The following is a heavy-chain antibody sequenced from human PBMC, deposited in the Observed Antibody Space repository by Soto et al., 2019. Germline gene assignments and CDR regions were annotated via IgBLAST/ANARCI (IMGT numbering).Heavy chain of an antibody. D-gene: IGHD3-10*01. Sequence: GGSLRLSCAASGFTFSSYSMNWVRQAPGKGLEWVSSISSSSSYIYYADSVKGRFTISRDNAKNSLYLQMNSLRAEDTAVYYCARDGPLWFGESPSYYMDVWGKGTTVTVSS. CDR3: ARDGPLWFGESPSYYMDV. CDR1: GFTFSSYS. V-gene: IGHV3-21*01. CDR2: ISSSSSYI. J-gene: IGHJ6*03.